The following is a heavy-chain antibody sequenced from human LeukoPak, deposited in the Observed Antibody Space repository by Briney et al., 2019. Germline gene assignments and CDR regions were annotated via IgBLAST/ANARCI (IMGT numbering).Heavy chain of an antibody. J-gene: IGHJ4*02. CDR3: ARERYYFDSSGYYSPTDFDY. CDR1: GGSISSGDYY. V-gene: IGHV4-30-4*01. CDR2: IYYRGST. Sequence: SETLSLTCTVSGGSISSGDYYWTWIRQPPGKGLEWIGNIYYRGSTYYNPSLKSRVTISIDTSKNQFSLKLSSVTAADTAVYYCARERYYFDSSGYYSPTDFDYWGQGTLVTVSS. D-gene: IGHD3-22*01.